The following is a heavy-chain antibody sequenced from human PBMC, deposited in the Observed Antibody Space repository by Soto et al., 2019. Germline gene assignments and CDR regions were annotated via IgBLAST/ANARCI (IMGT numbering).Heavy chain of an antibody. CDR1: GYTFTSYG. CDR3: ASSGYFAEFYYYYGMDG. CDR2: ISAYSGNT. V-gene: IGHV1-18*01. Sequence: GASVKVSCKASGYTFTSYGISWVRQAPGQGLEWMGWISAYSGNTNYAQKLQGRVTMTTDTSTSTAYMELRSLRSDDTAVYYCASSGYFAEFYYYYGMDGWGQGTTVTVSS. J-gene: IGHJ6*02. D-gene: IGHD3-22*01.